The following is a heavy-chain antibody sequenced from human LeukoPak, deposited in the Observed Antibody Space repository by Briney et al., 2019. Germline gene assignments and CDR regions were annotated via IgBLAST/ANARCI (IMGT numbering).Heavy chain of an antibody. CDR3: AKSAFDWLFNFDY. D-gene: IGHD3-9*01. CDR1: GFTFSSYG. J-gene: IGHJ4*02. Sequence: GGSLRLSCAASGFTFSSYGMSWVRQAPGKGLEWVSAISGSGGSAYYADSVKGRFTISRDNSKNTLYLQMNSLRAEDTAVYYCAKSAFDWLFNFDYWGQGTLVTVSS. CDR2: ISGSGGSA. V-gene: IGHV3-23*01.